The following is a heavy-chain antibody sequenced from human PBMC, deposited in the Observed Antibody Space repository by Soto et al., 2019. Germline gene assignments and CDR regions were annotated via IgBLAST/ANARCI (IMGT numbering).Heavy chain of an antibody. J-gene: IGHJ4*02. D-gene: IGHD2-15*01. CDR2: INSVGSST. Sequence: EVQLVESGGGLVQPGGSLRLSCAASGFTFSSYWMHWVRQAPGKGLVRVSRINSVGSSTSYADSVKGRSPISRDNAKNTLYLQMNSLRAEDTAVYYWVRVSRVVAAATREDYWGQGTLVTVSS. CDR1: GFTFSSYW. V-gene: IGHV3-74*01. CDR3: VRVSRVVAAATREDY.